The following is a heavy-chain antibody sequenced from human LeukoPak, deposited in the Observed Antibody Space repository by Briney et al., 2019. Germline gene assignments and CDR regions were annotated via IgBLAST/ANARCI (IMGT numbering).Heavy chain of an antibody. J-gene: IGHJ6*03. CDR2: IYGSGTT. Sequence: PSETLSLTRTVSGGSISSGSYYWSWIRQPAGKGLEWIGRIYGSGTTTYNPSLKSRVTISVDTSKNQFSLKLSSVTAADTAVYYCARGALYSSSWEGGYYYYMDVWGKGTTVTVSS. D-gene: IGHD6-13*01. CDR1: GGSISSGSYY. CDR3: ARGALYSSSWEGGYYYYMDV. V-gene: IGHV4-61*10.